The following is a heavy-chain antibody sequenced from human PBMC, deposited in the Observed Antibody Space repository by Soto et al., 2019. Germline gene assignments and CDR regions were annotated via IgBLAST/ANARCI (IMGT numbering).Heavy chain of an antibody. D-gene: IGHD5-18*01. J-gene: IGHJ4*02. CDR3: AAGDSSDTGDH. V-gene: IGHV1-69*01. Sequence: QVQLVQSGAEVKKPGSSVKVSCKASGDTLSTHGISWVRQAPGQGLEWMGGSIPIIGTTDYAEKFQGRVTITPYESTTTYDMELSSLRPDDTGVYYCAAGDSSDTGDHWGQGTLVTVSS. CDR1: GDTLSTHG. CDR2: SIPIIGTT.